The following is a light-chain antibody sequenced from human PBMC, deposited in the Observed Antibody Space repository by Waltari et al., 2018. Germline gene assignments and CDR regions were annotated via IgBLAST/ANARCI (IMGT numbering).Light chain of an antibody. V-gene: IGKV4-1*01. CDR2: WAS. CDR3: QQYFGTPPYT. CDR1: VFYSSNSKNH. J-gene: IGKJ2*01. Sequence: VFYSSNSKNHLAWYQQKPGQSPKLLIYWASTRESGVPDRFSGSGSGTDFTLTISSLQAEDVAVYYCQQYFGTPPYTFGQGTKLEIK.